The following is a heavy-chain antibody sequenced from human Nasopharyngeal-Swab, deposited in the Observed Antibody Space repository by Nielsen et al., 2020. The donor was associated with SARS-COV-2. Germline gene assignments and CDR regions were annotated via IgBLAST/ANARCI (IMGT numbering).Heavy chain of an antibody. D-gene: IGHD2/OR15-2a*01. CDR3: AKDLRGPYFF. J-gene: IGHJ4*02. CDR1: GGPFSDYY. V-gene: IGHV3-23*01. Sequence: ETLSLTCAVFGGPFSDYYWTWIRQTPGKGLEWVAAISGSGDISGSGGSTYYADSVKGRFTISRDNSKNTLSLQMNGLGAEDTAVYYCAKDLRGPYFFWGQGTLVTVSS. CDR2: ISGSGDISGSGGST.